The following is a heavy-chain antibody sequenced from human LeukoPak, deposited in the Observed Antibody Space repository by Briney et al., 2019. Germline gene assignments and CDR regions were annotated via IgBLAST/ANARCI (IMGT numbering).Heavy chain of an antibody. D-gene: IGHD3-22*01. J-gene: IGHJ4*02. CDR2: ISWNSGSI. CDR3: AKTGDSSGYYLPDY. CDR1: GFTFDDYA. Sequence: PGRSLRLSCAASGFTFDDYAMHWIRQAPGKGLEWVSGISWNSGSIGYADSVKGRFTISRDNAKNSLYLQMNSLRPEDTALYYCAKTGDSSGYYLPDYWGQGTLVTVSS. V-gene: IGHV3-9*01.